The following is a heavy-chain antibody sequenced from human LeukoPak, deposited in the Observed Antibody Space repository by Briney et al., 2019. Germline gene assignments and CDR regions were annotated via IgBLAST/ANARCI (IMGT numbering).Heavy chain of an antibody. CDR3: AREGSYSGSGSPPLDY. J-gene: IGHJ4*02. V-gene: IGHV4-34*01. CDR2: INHSGTT. Sequence: PSETLSLNCAVYGGSFSAYYWSWIRQSPGKGLEWIGEINHSGTTNYNPSLKSRVTMSVDSSKNQFSLKLSSATAADTAVYYCAREGSYSGSGSPPLDYWGQGTLVTVSS. D-gene: IGHD3-10*01. CDR1: GGSFSAYY.